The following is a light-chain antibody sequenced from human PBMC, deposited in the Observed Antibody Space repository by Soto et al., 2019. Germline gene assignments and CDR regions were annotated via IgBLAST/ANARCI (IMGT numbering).Light chain of an antibody. J-gene: IGKJ4*01. Sequence: DSGLTQSPGTLSLSPGERATLSCRASQSLTRNYLAWFQQKPGQAPKLLIAGASTRATGIPDRFSGSGSGTDFTLTISRLEPEDGEVYFCQKYSSLPPTVGGGTKVEIK. CDR1: QSLTRNY. CDR2: GAS. V-gene: IGKV3-20*01. CDR3: QKYSSLPPT.